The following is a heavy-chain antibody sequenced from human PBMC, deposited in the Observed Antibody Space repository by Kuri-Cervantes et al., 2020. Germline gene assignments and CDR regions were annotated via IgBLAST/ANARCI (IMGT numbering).Heavy chain of an antibody. CDR1: GYTFTSYD. Sequence: ASVKVSCKASGYTFTSYDINWVRQATGQGLEWMGWMNPNSGNTGYAQKFQGRATMTRNTSISTAYMELSSLRSEDTAVYYCVRTSILCSGGSCYDDWGQGTLVTVSS. V-gene: IGHV1-8*01. CDR2: MNPNSGNT. J-gene: IGHJ4*02. D-gene: IGHD2-15*01. CDR3: VRTSILCSGGSCYDD.